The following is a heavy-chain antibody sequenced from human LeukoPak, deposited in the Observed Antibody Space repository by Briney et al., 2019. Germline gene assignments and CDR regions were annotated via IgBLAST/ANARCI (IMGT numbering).Heavy chain of an antibody. Sequence: SVKVSCKASGGTFSGYAISWVRQAPGQGLEWMGRIIPILGIANYAQKFQGRVTITADKSTSTAYMELSSLRSEDTAVYYCASVEMATTHLDYWGQGTLVTVSS. J-gene: IGHJ4*02. CDR3: ASVEMATTHLDY. CDR1: GGTFSGYA. CDR2: IIPILGIA. V-gene: IGHV1-69*04. D-gene: IGHD5-24*01.